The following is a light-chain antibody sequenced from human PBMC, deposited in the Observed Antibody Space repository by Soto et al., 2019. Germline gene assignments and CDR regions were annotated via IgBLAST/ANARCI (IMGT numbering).Light chain of an antibody. Sequence: EIVLTQSPGTLSLSPGERATLSFRSSQSLSSNYLAWYQQKPGQAPRLLIYGASSRATGIPDRFSGSGSGTDFTLTISRLEPEDFAVFYCHQCDSSPWTFGQGTKVDIK. CDR2: GAS. CDR3: HQCDSSPWT. V-gene: IGKV3-20*01. CDR1: QSLSSNY. J-gene: IGKJ1*01.